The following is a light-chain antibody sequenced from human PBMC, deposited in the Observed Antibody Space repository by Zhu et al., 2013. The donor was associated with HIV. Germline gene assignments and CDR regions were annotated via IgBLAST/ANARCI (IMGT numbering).Light chain of an antibody. Sequence: EIVLTQSPVTLSLSPGERATLFCRASQSVSTKYLAWYRQKPGQAPSLLIYGTSNRATGVPDRISGSGSGTDFTLTISRLEPEDFAVYYCQQYGDSPPYSFGQGTKLEI. CDR2: GTS. CDR3: QQYGDSPPYS. V-gene: IGKV3-20*01. CDR1: QSVSTKY. J-gene: IGKJ2*03.